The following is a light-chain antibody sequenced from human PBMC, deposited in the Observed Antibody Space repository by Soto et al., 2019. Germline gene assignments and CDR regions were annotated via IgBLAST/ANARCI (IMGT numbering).Light chain of an antibody. Sequence: SYELTQPPSVSVSPGQTASITCSGDKLGEKYACWYQQKAGQSPVMVIYQDSKRPSGIPERFSGSNSGNTATLTISGTQAMDEADYYCQAWDSSIVVFGGGTQLTVL. J-gene: IGLJ2*01. V-gene: IGLV3-1*01. CDR2: QDS. CDR3: QAWDSSIVV. CDR1: KLGEKY.